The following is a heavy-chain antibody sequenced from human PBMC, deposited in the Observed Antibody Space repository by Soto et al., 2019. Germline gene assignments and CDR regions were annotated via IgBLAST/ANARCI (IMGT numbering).Heavy chain of an antibody. CDR2: IFSSGRT. D-gene: IGHD1-26*01. CDR1: GDSLPSSY. V-gene: IGHV4-4*07. Sequence: SETLSLTCSVSGDSLPSSYWSWVRQPAGKGLEWIGHIFSSGRTSYNPSLKSRLTMSIDTSKNLFSLNLTSVTAADTAVYYCARGWDVKYFDYWGQGTQVTVSS. J-gene: IGHJ4*02. CDR3: ARGWDVKYFDY.